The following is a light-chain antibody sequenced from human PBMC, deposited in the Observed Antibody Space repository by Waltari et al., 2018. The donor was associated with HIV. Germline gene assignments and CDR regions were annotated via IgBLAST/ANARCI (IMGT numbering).Light chain of an antibody. CDR3: QQYYSTPPLT. Sequence: DIVMTQSPDSLAVSLGERAPINCKSSQSVLYSSNNKNYLGWYQQKPGQHPKLLIYWASTRESGVPDRFSGSGSGTDFTLTISSLQAEDVAVYYCQQYYSTPPLTFGGGTKVEIK. J-gene: IGKJ4*01. CDR1: QSVLYSSNNKNY. CDR2: WAS. V-gene: IGKV4-1*01.